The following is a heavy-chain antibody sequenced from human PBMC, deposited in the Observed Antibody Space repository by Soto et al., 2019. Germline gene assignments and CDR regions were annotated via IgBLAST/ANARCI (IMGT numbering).Heavy chain of an antibody. CDR1: GYTFTSYG. CDR3: ARPYYYDRSGYPLCWYFDL. J-gene: IGHJ2*01. CDR2: ISAYNGNT. D-gene: IGHD3-22*01. Sequence: QVQLVQSGAEVKKPGASVKVSCKASGYTFTSYGISWVRQAPGQGLEWMGWISAYNGNTNYAQKLQGRVTMNTDTSTSTDYMEWRSLRSDDTAVYYCARPYYYDRSGYPLCWYFDLWGRGTLVTVSS. V-gene: IGHV1-18*01.